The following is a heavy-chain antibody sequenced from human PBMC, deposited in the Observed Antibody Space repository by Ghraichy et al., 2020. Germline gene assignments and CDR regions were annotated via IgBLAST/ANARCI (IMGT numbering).Heavy chain of an antibody. V-gene: IGHV3-48*01. D-gene: IGHD6-19*01. Sequence: GGSLRLSCIASGFAFSDYSINWVRQTPGKGLEWISYISKSSSAINYAESVEGRFTVSRDNAKNSIFLQMDSLRADDTGIYYCARVQQWLAYPDYWGQGTLVSVSS. CDR3: ARVQQWLAYPDY. CDR1: GFAFSDYS. J-gene: IGHJ4*02. CDR2: ISKSSSAI.